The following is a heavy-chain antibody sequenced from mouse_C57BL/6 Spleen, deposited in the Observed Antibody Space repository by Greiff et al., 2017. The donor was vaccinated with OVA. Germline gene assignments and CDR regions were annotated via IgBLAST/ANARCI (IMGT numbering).Heavy chain of an antibody. Sequence: EVKVEESGPGLVKPSQSLSLTCSVTGYSITSGYYWNWIRQFPGNKLEWMGYRSYDGSNNYNPSLKNRISITRDTSKNQFFLKLNSVTTEDTATYYCARVTYYGSSGGYFDYWGQGTTLTVSS. V-gene: IGHV3-6*01. J-gene: IGHJ2*01. CDR2: RSYDGSN. CDR3: ARVTYYGSSGGYFDY. D-gene: IGHD1-1*01. CDR1: GYSITSGYY.